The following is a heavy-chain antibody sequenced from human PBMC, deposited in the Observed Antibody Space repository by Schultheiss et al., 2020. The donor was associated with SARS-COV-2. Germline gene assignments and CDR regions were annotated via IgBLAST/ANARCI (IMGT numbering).Heavy chain of an antibody. D-gene: IGHD4-11*01. Sequence: GGSLRLSCAASGFTFSSYAMSWVRQAPGKGLEWVSTISGSGGSTYNADSVKGRFTISRDNSKNTLYLQMSSLRAEDTAVYYCARRTTRSDYWGQGTLVTVSS. CDR1: GFTFSSYA. CDR2: ISGSGGST. J-gene: IGHJ4*02. CDR3: ARRTTRSDY. V-gene: IGHV3-23*01.